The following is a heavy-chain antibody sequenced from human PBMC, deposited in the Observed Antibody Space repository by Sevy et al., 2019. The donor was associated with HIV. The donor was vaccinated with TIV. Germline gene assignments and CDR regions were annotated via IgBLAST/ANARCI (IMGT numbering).Heavy chain of an antibody. CDR2: IYYSGST. V-gene: IGHV4-59*01. CDR1: GGSISSYY. CDR3: ARAKAAGTLRYYYYYYMDV. J-gene: IGHJ6*03. D-gene: IGHD6-13*01. Sequence: SETLSLTCTVSGGSISSYYWSWIRRPPGKGLEWIGYIYYSGSTNYNPSLKSRVTISVDTSKNQFSLKLSSVTAADTAVYYCARAKAAGTLRYYYYYYMDVWGKGTTVTVSS.